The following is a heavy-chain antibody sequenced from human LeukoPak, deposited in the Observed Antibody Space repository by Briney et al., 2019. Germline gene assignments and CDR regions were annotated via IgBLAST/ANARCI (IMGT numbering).Heavy chain of an antibody. CDR1: GYTFTSYD. CDR2: INPNSGGT. CDR3: ARGRVYSSSRGYFDY. Sequence: ASVKVSCKASGYTFTSYDINWVRQATGQGLEWMGWINPNSGGTNYAQKFQGRVTMTRDTSISTAYMELSRLRSDDTAVYYCARGRVYSSSRGYFDYWGQGTLVTVSS. D-gene: IGHD6-13*01. J-gene: IGHJ4*02. V-gene: IGHV1-2*02.